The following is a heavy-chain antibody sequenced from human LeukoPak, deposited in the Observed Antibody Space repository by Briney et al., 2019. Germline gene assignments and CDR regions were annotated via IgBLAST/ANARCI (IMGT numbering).Heavy chain of an antibody. CDR2: FDPEDGET. J-gene: IGHJ6*03. CDR1: GYTLTELS. V-gene: IGHV1-24*01. D-gene: IGHD2-15*01. CDR3: ATRSGGRATYYYYYMDV. Sequence: VASVKVSCKVSGYTLTELSMHWVRQAPGIGLEWMGGFDPEDGETIYAQKFQGRVTMTEDTSTDTAYMELSSLRSEDTAVYYCATRSGGRATYYYYYMDVWGKGTTVTVSS.